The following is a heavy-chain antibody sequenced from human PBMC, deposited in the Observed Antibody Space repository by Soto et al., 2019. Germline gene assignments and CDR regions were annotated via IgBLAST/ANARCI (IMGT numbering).Heavy chain of an antibody. V-gene: IGHV4-31*03. D-gene: IGHD3-3*01. CDR3: ARDYYDFWSGPYYYYGMDV. Sequence: SETLSPTCTVSGGSISSGGYYWSWIRQHPGKGLEWIGYIYYSGSTYYNPSLKSRVTISVDTSKNQFSLKLSSVTAADTAVYYCARDYYDFWSGPYYYYGMDVWGQGTTVTVSS. J-gene: IGHJ6*02. CDR1: GGSISSGGYY. CDR2: IYYSGST.